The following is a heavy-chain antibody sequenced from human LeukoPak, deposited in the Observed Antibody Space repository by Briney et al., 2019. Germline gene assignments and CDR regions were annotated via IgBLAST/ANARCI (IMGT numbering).Heavy chain of an antibody. Sequence: GGSLRLSCAASGFTFSSYAMSWVRQAPGKGLEWVSAISGSGGSTYYADSVKGRFTISRDNSKNTLYLQMNSLRAEDTAVYYCAKARYSGSYGGGYFDYWGQGTLVTVSS. J-gene: IGHJ4*02. CDR3: AKARYSGSYGGGYFDY. D-gene: IGHD1-26*01. CDR2: ISGSGGST. V-gene: IGHV3-23*01. CDR1: GFTFSSYA.